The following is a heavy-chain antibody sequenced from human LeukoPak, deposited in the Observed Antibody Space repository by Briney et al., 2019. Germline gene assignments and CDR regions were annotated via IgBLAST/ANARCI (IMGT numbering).Heavy chain of an antibody. CDR2: ISPSGDYT. CDR3: AKGASSKWFDP. CDR1: GFTFSSSA. J-gene: IGHJ5*02. Sequence: GGSLRLSCAASGFTFSSSAMSWVRQAPGKGLEWVSSISPSGDYTYYTDSVKGRFTISRGNSKNTLYLQMNSLRVEDTAIHYCAKGASSKWFDPWGQGTLVTVSS. V-gene: IGHV3-23*01.